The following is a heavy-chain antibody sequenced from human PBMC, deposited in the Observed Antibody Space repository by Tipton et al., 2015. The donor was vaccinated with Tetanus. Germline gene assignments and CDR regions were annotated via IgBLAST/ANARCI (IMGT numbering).Heavy chain of an antibody. J-gene: IGHJ6*02. D-gene: IGHD3-22*01. CDR1: GGTFSSYA. CDR2: IIPILGTA. CDR3: ARGWRYYDSTSRDYYYGMDV. V-gene: IGHV1-69*06. Sequence: QVQLVQSGAEVKKPGSSVKVSCKASGGTFSSYAISWVRQAPGQGLEWMGGIIPILGTANYARKFQGRVTITADKSTSTAYMGLSSLRSEDPAVYYCARGWRYYDSTSRDYYYGMDVWGQGTTVTVSS.